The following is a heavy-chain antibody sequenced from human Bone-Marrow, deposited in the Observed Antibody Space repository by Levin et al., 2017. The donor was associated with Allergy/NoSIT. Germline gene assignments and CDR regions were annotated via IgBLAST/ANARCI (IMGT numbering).Heavy chain of an antibody. CDR1: GSDLTNFW. J-gene: IGHJ2*01. V-gene: IGHV5-51*01. CDR3: VTLEGCCSGGSCYIIWHVDV. D-gene: IGHD2-15*01. CDR2: IHPADSDT. Sequence: PGGSLRLSCKASGSDLTNFWIGWVRHVSGEGLEWMGLIHPADSDTRYSPSFEGQVTISADKSTTTAYLKWSTLKASDTAMYYCVTLEGCCSGGSCYIIWHVDVWGRGTLVSVTS.